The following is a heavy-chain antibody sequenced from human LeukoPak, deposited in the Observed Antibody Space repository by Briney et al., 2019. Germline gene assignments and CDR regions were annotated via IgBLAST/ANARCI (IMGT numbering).Heavy chain of an antibody. CDR2: IYYSGST. CDR3: ARAPYSSALKSFDAFDI. D-gene: IGHD3-22*01. J-gene: IGHJ3*02. V-gene: IGHV4-39*01. Sequence: SETLSLTCTVSGGSISSSSYYWGWIRQPPGKGLEWIGSIYYSGSTYYNPSLKSRVTISVDTSKNQFSLKLSSVTAADTAVYYCARAPYSSALKSFDAFDIWGQGTMVTVSS. CDR1: GGSISSSSYY.